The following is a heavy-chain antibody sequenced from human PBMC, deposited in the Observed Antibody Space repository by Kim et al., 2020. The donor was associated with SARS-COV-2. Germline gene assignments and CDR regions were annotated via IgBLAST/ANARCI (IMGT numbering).Heavy chain of an antibody. V-gene: IGHV4-34*01. D-gene: IGHD5-18*01. CDR3: ARGNTAMIKNGMDV. J-gene: IGHJ6*02. Sequence: NPSLKSRVTISVDTSKNQFSLKLSSVTAADTAVYYCARGNTAMIKNGMDVWGQGTTVTVSS.